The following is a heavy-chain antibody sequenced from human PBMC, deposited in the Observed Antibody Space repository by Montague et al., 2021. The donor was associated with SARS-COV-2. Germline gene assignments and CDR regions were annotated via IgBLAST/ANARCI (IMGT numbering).Heavy chain of an antibody. CDR2: TYYRSKWYT. CDR1: GDSVSSNSAA. J-gene: IGHJ4*02. V-gene: IGHV6-1*01. Sequence: CAISGDSVSSNSAAWYWIRQLPSAGLEWLGRTYYRSKWYTDYAPPVKTRRTITPDTSNNQFSLHLNSVTPGDTAVYYCAREATVPGPRGVYFDDWGQGTLVTVSS. CDR3: AREATVPGPRGVYFDD. D-gene: IGHD4-17*01.